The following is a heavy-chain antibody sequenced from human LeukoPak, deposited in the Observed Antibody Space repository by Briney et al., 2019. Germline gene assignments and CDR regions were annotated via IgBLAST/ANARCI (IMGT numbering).Heavy chain of an antibody. J-gene: IGHJ6*03. V-gene: IGHV4-61*02. CDR3: ARSCSSSSVLSYYYFYMDV. CDR1: GGSISSDYYS. CDR2: IYTSGST. D-gene: IGHD6-13*01. Sequence: TSQTLSLTCTVSGGSISSDYYSWSWIRQPAGKGLEWIGRIYTSGSTNYNPSLKSRVTISVDTSKNHFSLELTSVTAADTAVYYCARSCSSSSVLSYYYFYMDVWGKGTTVTVSS.